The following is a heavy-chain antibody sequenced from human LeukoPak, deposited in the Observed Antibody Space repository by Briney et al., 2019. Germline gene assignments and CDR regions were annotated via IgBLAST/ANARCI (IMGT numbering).Heavy chain of an antibody. D-gene: IGHD6-13*01. Sequence: PGGSLRLSCAASGFTSISDAMSSVRQAPGKGLEWVSAISVSDGSTYYADSVKGRFTISRDNSKNTLYLQMNSLRAEDTAVYYCASTAVYTSSWYYFDYWGEGWLVTVSS. J-gene: IGHJ4*02. CDR3: ASTAVYTSSWYYFDY. CDR1: GFTSISDA. CDR2: ISVSDGST. V-gene: IGHV3-23*01.